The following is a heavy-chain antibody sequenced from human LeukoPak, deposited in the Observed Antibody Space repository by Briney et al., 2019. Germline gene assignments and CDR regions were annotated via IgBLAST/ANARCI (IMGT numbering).Heavy chain of an antibody. D-gene: IGHD6-19*01. Sequence: SETLSLTCTVPGGSISSSSYYWGWIRQPPGKGLEWIGSIYYTGSTYYNPSLKSRVTISVDTSKNQFSLKLSSVTAADTAVYYCARLSSGWYGGFIDCWGQGTLVTVSS. CDR3: ARLSSGWYGGFIDC. V-gene: IGHV4-39*01. J-gene: IGHJ4*02. CDR2: IYYTGST. CDR1: GGSISSSSYY.